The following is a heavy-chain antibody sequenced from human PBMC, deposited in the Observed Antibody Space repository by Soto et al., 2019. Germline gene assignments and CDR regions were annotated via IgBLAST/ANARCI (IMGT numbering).Heavy chain of an antibody. V-gene: IGHV4-39*02. CDR1: GGSIRSSSYY. D-gene: IGHD1-26*01. CDR3: AREVVVGATQDYYGMDV. J-gene: IGHJ6*02. CDR2: IYYSGST. Sequence: SETLSLTCTVSGGSIRSSSYYWVWIRHPPGKGLEWIGSIYYSGSTYYNPSLKSRVTISVDTSKNQFSLKLSSVTAADTAVYYCAREVVVGATQDYYGMDVWGQGTTVTVSS.